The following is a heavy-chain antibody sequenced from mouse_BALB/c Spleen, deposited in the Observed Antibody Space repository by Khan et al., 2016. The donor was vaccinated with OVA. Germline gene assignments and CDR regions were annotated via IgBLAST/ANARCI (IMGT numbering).Heavy chain of an antibody. D-gene: IGHD2-4*01. CDR2: IYPGISDT. V-gene: IGHV1-5*01. CDR1: GYSFANYW. CDR3: TRAYDSDYFDY. J-gene: IGHJ2*01. Sequence: VQLQQSGTVLARPGTSVKMSCKASGYSFANYWMHWVKQRPGQVLEWVGTIYPGISDTRYNQNFQDKARLTAVTSASTAYMELSSLTSEDSAVYYCTRAYDSDYFDYWGQGTTLTVSS.